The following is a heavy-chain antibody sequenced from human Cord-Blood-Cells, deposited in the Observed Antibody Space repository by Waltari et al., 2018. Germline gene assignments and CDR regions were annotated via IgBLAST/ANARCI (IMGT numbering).Heavy chain of an antibody. CDR1: GGSISSSSYY. J-gene: IGHJ4*02. CDR2: IYYSGSP. Sequence: QLQLQESGPGLVKPSETLSLTCTVSGGSISSSSYYWGWIRQPPGKGLEWIGSIYYSGSPYYNPALKSRVTISVDTSKNQFSLKLSSVTAADTAVYYCARFDSSGYYFDYWGQGTLVTVSS. D-gene: IGHD3-22*01. V-gene: IGHV4-39*07. CDR3: ARFDSSGYYFDY.